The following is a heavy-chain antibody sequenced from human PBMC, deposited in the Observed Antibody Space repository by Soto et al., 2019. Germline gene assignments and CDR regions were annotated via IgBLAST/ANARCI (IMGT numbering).Heavy chain of an antibody. CDR2: IYCSGST. D-gene: IGHD6-13*01. Sequence: SETLSLTCTVSGGSISSGGYYWSWIRQHPGKGLEWIGYIYCSGSTYYNPSLKSRVTISVDTSKNQFSLKLSSVTAADTAVYYCARGAGYSRSFDYWGQGTLVTVSS. CDR3: ARGAGYSRSFDY. J-gene: IGHJ4*02. V-gene: IGHV4-31*03. CDR1: GGSISSGGYY.